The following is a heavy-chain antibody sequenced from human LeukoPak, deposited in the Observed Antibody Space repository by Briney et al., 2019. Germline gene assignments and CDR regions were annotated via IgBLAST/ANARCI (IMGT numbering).Heavy chain of an antibody. J-gene: IGHJ4*02. CDR2: IYYTGST. CDR3: ARYSVTMSLTHFDY. D-gene: IGHD4-17*01. Sequence: SETLSLTCMVSRGXITSYYCSWIRQPPGKGLEWIGYIYYTGSTNYNPSLKSRVTISVDTSKNQFSLRLTSVTAADTAVYYCARYSVTMSLTHFDYWGQGTLVTVSS. V-gene: IGHV4-59*01. CDR1: RGXITSYY.